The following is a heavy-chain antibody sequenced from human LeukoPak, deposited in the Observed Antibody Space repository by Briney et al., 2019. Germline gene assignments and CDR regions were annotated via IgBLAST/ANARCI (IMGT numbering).Heavy chain of an antibody. CDR3: ARDNGLIREYYYDSRATAGFDY. J-gene: IGHJ4*02. Sequence: SETLSLTCTVSGGSISSSSYYWGWIRQPPGKGLEWIGSIYYSGSTYYNPSLKSRVTISVDTSKNQFSLKLSSVTAADTAVYYCARDNGLIREYYYDSRATAGFDYWGQGTLVTVSS. D-gene: IGHD3-22*01. CDR1: GGSISSSSYY. CDR2: IYYSGST. V-gene: IGHV4-39*07.